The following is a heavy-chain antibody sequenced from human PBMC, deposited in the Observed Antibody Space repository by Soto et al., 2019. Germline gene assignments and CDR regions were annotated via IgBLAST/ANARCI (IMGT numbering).Heavy chain of an antibody. Sequence: SETLSLTCAVYGGSFSGYYWSWIRQPPGKGLEWIGEINHSGSTNYNPSLKSRVTISVDTSKNQFSLKLSSVTAADTAVYYCAREVACSSTSRYDYYYYYMDVWGKGTTVTVSS. CDR3: AREVACSSTSRYDYYYYYMDV. CDR1: GGSFSGYY. CDR2: INHSGST. J-gene: IGHJ6*03. D-gene: IGHD2-2*01. V-gene: IGHV4-34*01.